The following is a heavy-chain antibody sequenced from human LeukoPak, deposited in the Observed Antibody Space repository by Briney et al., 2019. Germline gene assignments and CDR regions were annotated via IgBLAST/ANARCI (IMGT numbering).Heavy chain of an antibody. CDR1: GFTVSSNY. CDR2: IYSGGST. D-gene: IGHD3-9*01. V-gene: IGHV3-53*01. CDR3: ARGPSWGYDILIV. Sequence: GGSLRLSCAASGFTVSSNYMSWVRQAPGKGLEWVSVIYSGGSTYYADSVKGRFTISRDNSKNTLYLQMNSLRAEDTAVYYCARGPSWGYDILIVWGQGTLVTVSS. J-gene: IGHJ4*02.